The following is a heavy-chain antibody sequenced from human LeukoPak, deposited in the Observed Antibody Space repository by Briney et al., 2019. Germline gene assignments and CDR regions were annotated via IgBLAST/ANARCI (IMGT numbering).Heavy chain of an antibody. J-gene: IGHJ4*02. V-gene: IGHV1-18*01. CDR1: GSTFTSYG. D-gene: IGHD6-13*01. Sequence: ASVKLCCKASGSTFTSYGFSWVRQGPGQGLEWMWWICAYNGNTNYAQKLQGRVTMTTDTSTSTAYMELRSLRSDETAVYYCAIWTPAIIAAAEIWGQGTLVTVSS. CDR3: AIWTPAIIAAAEI. CDR2: ICAYNGNT.